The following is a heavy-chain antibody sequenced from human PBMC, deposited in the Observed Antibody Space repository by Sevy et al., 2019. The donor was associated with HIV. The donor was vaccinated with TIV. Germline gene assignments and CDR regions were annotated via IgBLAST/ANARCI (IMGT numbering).Heavy chain of an antibody. CDR2: LIGGGSRT. Sequence: GGSLRLSCAASVFPFSNYAMSWIRQAPGKGLEWVSTLIGGGSRTYYVDSVTGRFTISRDNSKNTLYLQMNSLRADDTAIYYCAKRRVQSGLSGGGANYGWDVCGHGTTVTVSS. J-gene: IGHJ6*02. CDR1: VFPFSNYA. D-gene: IGHD2-15*01. CDR3: AKRRVQSGLSGGGANYGWDV. V-gene: IGHV3-23*01.